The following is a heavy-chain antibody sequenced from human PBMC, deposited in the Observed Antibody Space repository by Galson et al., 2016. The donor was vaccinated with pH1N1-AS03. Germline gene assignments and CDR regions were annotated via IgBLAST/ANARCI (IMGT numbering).Heavy chain of an antibody. D-gene: IGHD3-10*01. Sequence: CAISGDSVSGSRGVAWNWIRQSPSRGLEWLGRTFYLSKWSNDYAESVKSRITIDPDTSNNQFSLHLNSVTPEDTAIYFCARGKNSGFDYWGQGTPVTVSS. J-gene: IGHJ4*02. CDR3: ARGKNSGFDY. CDR2: TFYLSKWSN. CDR1: GDSVSGSRGVA. V-gene: IGHV6-1*01.